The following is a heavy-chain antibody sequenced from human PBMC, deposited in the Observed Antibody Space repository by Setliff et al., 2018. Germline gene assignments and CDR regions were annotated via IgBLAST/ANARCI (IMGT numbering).Heavy chain of an antibody. CDR2: INPGGGSA. Sequence: ASVKVSCKATGSTLSRHYMHWARQAPGQGLEWMGIINPGGGSASIVQKFQGRVTMASDTATSTVYMEFTGLTSEDTAVYYCARAGEAAAERKGLLEFWGQGTLVTVAS. V-gene: IGHV1-46*01. CDR3: ARAGEAAAERKGLLEF. D-gene: IGHD6-13*01. J-gene: IGHJ4*02. CDR1: GSTLSRHY.